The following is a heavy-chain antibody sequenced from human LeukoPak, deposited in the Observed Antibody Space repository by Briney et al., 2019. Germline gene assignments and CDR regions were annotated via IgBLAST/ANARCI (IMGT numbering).Heavy chain of an antibody. CDR1: GGSISSHY. V-gene: IGHV4-59*11. CDR3: AREEYSSSFDY. D-gene: IGHD6-6*01. CDR2: IYYSGST. Sequence: PSETLSLTCTVSGGSISSHYWSWIRQPPGKGLEWIGYIYYSGSTNYNPSLKSRVTISVDTSKNQFSLKLSSVTAADTAVYHCAREEYSSSFDYWGQGTLVTVSS. J-gene: IGHJ4*02.